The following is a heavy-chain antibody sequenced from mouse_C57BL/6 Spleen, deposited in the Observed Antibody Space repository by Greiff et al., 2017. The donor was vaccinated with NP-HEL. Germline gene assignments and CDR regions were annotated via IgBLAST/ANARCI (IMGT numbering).Heavy chain of an antibody. CDR3: ARRGYDYGYYAMDY. Sequence: VQLQQSGAELVRPGTSVKVSCKASGYAFTNYLIEWVKQRPGQGLEWIGVINPGSGGTNYNEKFKGKATLTADKSSSTAYMQLSSLTSEDSAVYFCARRGYDYGYYAMDYWGQGTSVTVSS. J-gene: IGHJ4*01. CDR2: INPGSGGT. CDR1: GYAFTNYL. V-gene: IGHV1-54*01. D-gene: IGHD2-4*01.